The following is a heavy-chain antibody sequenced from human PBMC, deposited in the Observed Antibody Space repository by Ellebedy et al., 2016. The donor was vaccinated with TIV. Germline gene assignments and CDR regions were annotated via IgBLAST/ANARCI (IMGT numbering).Heavy chain of an antibody. J-gene: IGHJ4*02. D-gene: IGHD2-15*01. Sequence: PGGSLRLSCAASGFPFSNYVMSRVRQAPGKGLAWVSSISGGVGNTYYADSVKGRFTISRDNSKNTLYLQMNSLRAEDTAVYYCAKGCGGSCYWEAYWGQGTLVTVSS. CDR3: AKGCGGSCYWEAY. CDR1: GFPFSNYV. CDR2: ISGGVGNT. V-gene: IGHV3-23*01.